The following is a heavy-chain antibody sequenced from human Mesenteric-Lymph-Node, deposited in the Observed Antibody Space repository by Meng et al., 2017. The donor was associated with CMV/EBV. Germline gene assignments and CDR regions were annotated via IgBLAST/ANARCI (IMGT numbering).Heavy chain of an antibody. CDR2: ITGDTTYI. CDR1: GFTFSTYT. Sequence: GESLKISCAASGFTFSTYTMNWVRQAPGKGLEWVSSITGDTTYIYYADSVKGRFTISRDNAKNSLYLQMNSLRAEDTAVYYCARAPHYSNYYGMDVWGQGTTVTVSS. D-gene: IGHD4-11*01. J-gene: IGHJ6*02. CDR3: ARAPHYSNYYGMDV. V-gene: IGHV3-21*01.